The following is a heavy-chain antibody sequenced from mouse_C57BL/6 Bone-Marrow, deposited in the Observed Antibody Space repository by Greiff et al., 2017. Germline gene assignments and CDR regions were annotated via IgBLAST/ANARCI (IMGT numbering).Heavy chain of an antibody. CDR3: DRRDWEGGAWFAY. CDR1: GYAFTNYL. J-gene: IGHJ3*01. V-gene: IGHV1-54*01. D-gene: IGHD4-1*01. CDR2: INPGSGGT. Sequence: VQLQQSGAELVRPGTSVKVSCKASGYAFTNYLIEWVKQRPGQGLEWIGVINPGSGGTNYNEKFKGQATLTADKSSSTAYMQLSSLTSEDSAVSFCDRRDWEGGAWFAYWGQGTLVTVSA.